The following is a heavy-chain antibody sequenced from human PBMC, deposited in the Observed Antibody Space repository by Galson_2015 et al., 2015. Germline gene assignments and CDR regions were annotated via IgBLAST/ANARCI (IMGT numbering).Heavy chain of an antibody. Sequence: SLRLSCAASGFTFSTYSMTWVRQAPGKGLEWVSFISSTSHTIYYADSAKGRFTISRDNAKNSLYLQMNSLRDEDTAVYYCARVGRLSGYDNDYWGQGTLVTVSS. J-gene: IGHJ4*02. CDR2: ISSTSHTI. D-gene: IGHD5-12*01. CDR3: ARVGRLSGYDNDY. CDR1: GFTFSTYS. V-gene: IGHV3-48*02.